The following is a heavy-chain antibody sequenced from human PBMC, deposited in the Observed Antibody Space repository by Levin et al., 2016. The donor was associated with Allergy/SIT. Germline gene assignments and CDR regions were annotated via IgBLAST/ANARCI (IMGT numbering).Heavy chain of an antibody. J-gene: IGHJ6*02. D-gene: IGHD6-6*01. V-gene: IGHV3-23*01. Sequence: GESLKISCAASGFTFSSYAMSWVRQAPGKGLEWVSAISGSGGSTYYADSVKGRFTISRDNSKNTLYLQMNSLRAEDTAVYYCAKDLFSSSSEYYYYYGMDVWGQGTTVTVSS. CDR1: GFTFSSYA. CDR3: AKDLFSSSSEYYYYYGMDV. CDR2: ISGSGGST.